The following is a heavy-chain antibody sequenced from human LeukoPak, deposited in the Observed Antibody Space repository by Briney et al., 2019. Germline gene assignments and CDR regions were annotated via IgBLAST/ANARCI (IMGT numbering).Heavy chain of an antibody. CDR2: ISGSGGST. D-gene: IGHD2-2*01. CDR1: GFTFSSYA. V-gene: IGHV3-23*01. Sequence: PGGSLRLSCAASGFTFSSYAMSWVRQAPGKGLEWVSAISGSGGSTYYADSVKGRFTISRDNSKNTLYLQMNSPRAEDTAVYYCAKDSIVVVPAARFDPWGQGTLVTVSS. CDR3: AKDSIVVVPAARFDP. J-gene: IGHJ5*02.